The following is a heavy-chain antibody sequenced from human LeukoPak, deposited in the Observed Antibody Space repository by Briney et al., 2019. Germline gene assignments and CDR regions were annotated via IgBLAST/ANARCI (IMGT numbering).Heavy chain of an antibody. V-gene: IGHV3-72*01. D-gene: IGHD6-19*01. CDR1: GFTFSDHY. CDR3: ARGGYSSGWYAFDY. J-gene: IGHJ4*02. Sequence: PGGCLRLSCAASGFTFSDHYMDWVRQAPGKGLEWVGRTRNKANSYTTEYAASVKGRFTISRDDSKNSQYLQMNSLKTEDTAVYYCARGGYSSGWYAFDYWGQGTLVTVSS. CDR2: TRNKANSYTT.